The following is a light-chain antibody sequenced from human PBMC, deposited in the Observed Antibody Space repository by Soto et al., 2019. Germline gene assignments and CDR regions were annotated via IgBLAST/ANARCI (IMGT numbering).Light chain of an antibody. J-gene: IGKJ1*01. Sequence: EIVLTQSPVTLSLSPGERATLSCRASRSVGNNYLAWYQQRPGQAPNLLIYDASSRATGIPDRFSGSGSGTDFTLTISRLEPEDFAVYYCQQYGSSRTFGQGTKVDIK. CDR1: RSVGNNY. CDR3: QQYGSSRT. V-gene: IGKV3-20*01. CDR2: DAS.